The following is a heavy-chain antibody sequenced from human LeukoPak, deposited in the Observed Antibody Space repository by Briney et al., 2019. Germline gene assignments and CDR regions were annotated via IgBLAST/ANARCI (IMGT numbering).Heavy chain of an antibody. CDR3: ARDPQLGRNWFDP. D-gene: IGHD1-1*01. CDR1: GFTFSSYA. V-gene: IGHV3-33*01. CDR2: IWYDGSNK. J-gene: IGHJ5*02. Sequence: PGGSLRLSCAASGFTFSSYAIHWVRQAPGKGLEWVAVIWYDGSNKYYADSVKGRFTISRDNSKNTLYLQMNSLRAEDTAVYYCARDPQLGRNWFDPWGQGTLVTVSS.